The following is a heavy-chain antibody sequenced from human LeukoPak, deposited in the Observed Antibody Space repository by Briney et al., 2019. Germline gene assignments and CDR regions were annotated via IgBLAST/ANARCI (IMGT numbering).Heavy chain of an antibody. V-gene: IGHV4-59*01. CDR3: ARGVLYCSSTSCYTNYYYGMDV. Sequence: PSETQSLTCTLSGGSISSYYWRWIRQPPGKGREWIGYIYYSGSTNHHPPLKSRVTISVDTSKNQCSLKLSSVTAADTAVYYCARGVLYCSSTSCYTNYYYGMDVGGQGTTVTVSS. CDR2: IYYSGST. J-gene: IGHJ6*02. CDR1: GGSISSYY. D-gene: IGHD2-2*02.